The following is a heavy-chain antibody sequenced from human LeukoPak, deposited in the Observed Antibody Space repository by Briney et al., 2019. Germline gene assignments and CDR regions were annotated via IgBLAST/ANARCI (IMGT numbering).Heavy chain of an antibody. CDR3: AKAGCSSTTCYTNY. CDR1: GFTFEDYA. J-gene: IGHJ4*02. D-gene: IGHD2-2*02. V-gene: IGHV3-9*01. CDR2: ISWNSGSI. Sequence: HPGRSLRLSCAVSGFTFEDYAMQWVRQAPGKGLEWVSGISWNSGSIDYADSVKGRFTISGDNAKNSLYLQMNSLRTEDTALYYCAKAGCSSTTCYTNYWGQGTLVTVSS.